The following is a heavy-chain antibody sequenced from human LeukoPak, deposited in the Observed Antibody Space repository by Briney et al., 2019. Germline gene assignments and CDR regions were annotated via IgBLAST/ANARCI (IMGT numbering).Heavy chain of an antibody. Sequence: PGGSLRLSCAASGFTVSSNYMTWVRQAPGKGLEWVSVIYSGGNTYYADSVKGRFTISRDNTKNTQYLQMNSLRADDTAVYYCARDVGFIVGATPGAFDIWGQGTMVTVSS. CDR3: ARDVGFIVGATPGAFDI. CDR1: GFTVSSNY. CDR2: IYSGGNT. D-gene: IGHD1-26*01. V-gene: IGHV3-66*01. J-gene: IGHJ3*02.